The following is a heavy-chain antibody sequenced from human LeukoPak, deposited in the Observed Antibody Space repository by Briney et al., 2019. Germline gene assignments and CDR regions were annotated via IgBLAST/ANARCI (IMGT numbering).Heavy chain of an antibody. V-gene: IGHV4-4*07. D-gene: IGHD3-22*01. Sequence: SETLSLTCTVSGGSFSSYYWSWIRQPAGKGLEWIARIYTSGSTNYNPSLKSRVTMSVDTSKNQFSLKLSSVTAADTAVYYCARGTYYYDSSGYPVWGFDPWGQGTLVTVSS. CDR2: IYTSGST. CDR3: ARGTYYYDSSGYPVWGFDP. J-gene: IGHJ5*02. CDR1: GGSFSSYY.